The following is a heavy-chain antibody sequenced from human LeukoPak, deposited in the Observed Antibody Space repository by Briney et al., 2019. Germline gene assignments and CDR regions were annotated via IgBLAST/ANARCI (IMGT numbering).Heavy chain of an antibody. Sequence: ASVKVSCKASGYSFTGQDMHWVRQAPGQGLEWMGWINPNTGGTNYAQKFQGRVTMTRDTTISAALMESSRLTSDDTAVYYCASYPRYNNAPPFDYWGQGTLVTVSS. CDR2: INPNTGGT. D-gene: IGHD1-14*01. V-gene: IGHV1-2*02. CDR3: ASYPRYNNAPPFDY. CDR1: GYSFTGQD. J-gene: IGHJ4*02.